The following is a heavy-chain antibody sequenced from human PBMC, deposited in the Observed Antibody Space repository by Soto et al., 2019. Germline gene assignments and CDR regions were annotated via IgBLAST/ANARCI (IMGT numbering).Heavy chain of an antibody. CDR2: IYYSGST. Sequence: QLQLQESGPGLVKPSETLSLICTVSGGSISSSSYYWVWIRQPPGKGLEWIGSIYYSGSTYYNPSLKSRVTISVDMSKNQFSLKLSSVTAADTAVYYCTRQSFYNGRVHWFDPWGQGTLVTVSS. V-gene: IGHV4-39*01. CDR3: TRQSFYNGRVHWFDP. CDR1: GGSISSSSYY. J-gene: IGHJ5*02. D-gene: IGHD1-26*01.